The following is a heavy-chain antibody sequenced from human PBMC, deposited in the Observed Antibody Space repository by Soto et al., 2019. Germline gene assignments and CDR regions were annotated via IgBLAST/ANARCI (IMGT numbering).Heavy chain of an antibody. CDR1: GGSISSYY. CDR2: IYYSGST. Sequence: SLTCTVSGGSISSYYWSWIRQPPGKGLEWIGYIYYSGSTNYNPSLKSRVTISVDTSKNQFSLKLSSVTAADTAVYYCARVPIAVAGTAVDYWGQGTLVTVSS. J-gene: IGHJ4*02. V-gene: IGHV4-59*01. CDR3: ARVPIAVAGTAVDY. D-gene: IGHD6-19*01.